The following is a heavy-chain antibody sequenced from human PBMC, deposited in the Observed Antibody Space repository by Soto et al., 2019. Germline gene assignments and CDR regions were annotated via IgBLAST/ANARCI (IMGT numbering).Heavy chain of an antibody. V-gene: IGHV3-21*01. J-gene: IGHJ4*02. Sequence: EVQLVESGGGLVKPVGSLRLSCAASGFTFSNYNMNWVRQAPGKGLEWVSSISSSSSYIYYADSVKGRFTISRDNAKNSLYLQMNSLGAEDTAVYYCARGSAEAGTAAIDHWGQGTLVTVSS. CDR1: GFTFSNYN. D-gene: IGHD6-19*01. CDR2: ISSSSSYI. CDR3: ARGSAEAGTAAIDH.